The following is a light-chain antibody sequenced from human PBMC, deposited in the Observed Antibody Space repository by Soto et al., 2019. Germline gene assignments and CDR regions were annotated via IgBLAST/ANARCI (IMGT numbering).Light chain of an antibody. J-gene: IGLJ2*01. CDR2: DVS. Sequence: QSALTQPRSVSGSPGQSVTISCTGTSSDVGGYNYVSWYQQQPGKAPKLMIYDVSKRPSGVPDRFSGSKSGNTASLTISGLKAEDEADYYCCSYAGSYTLVFGGGPKLTVL. CDR1: SSDVGGYNY. V-gene: IGLV2-11*01. CDR3: CSYAGSYTLV.